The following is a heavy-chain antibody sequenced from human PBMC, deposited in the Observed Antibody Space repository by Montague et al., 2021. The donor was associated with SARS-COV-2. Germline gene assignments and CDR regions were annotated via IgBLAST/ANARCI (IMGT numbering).Heavy chain of an antibody. CDR3: ASVKRAYYYGLGVSAHFDY. Sequence: SETLSLTCTVSGGSISSNYWSWIRQPPGKGLEWIGYIYYSGSTNSNPSLKSRVTISVDTSKNQFSLKLSSVTAADTAVYYCASVKRAYYYGLGVSAHFDYWGQGTLVTVSS. J-gene: IGHJ4*02. D-gene: IGHD3-10*01. CDR1: GGSISSNY. V-gene: IGHV4-59*01. CDR2: IYYSGST.